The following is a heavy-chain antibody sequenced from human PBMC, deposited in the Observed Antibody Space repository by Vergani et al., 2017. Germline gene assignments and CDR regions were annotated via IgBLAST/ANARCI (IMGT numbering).Heavy chain of an antibody. D-gene: IGHD6-19*01. CDR1: GASIRSSNYY. CDR3: ARHSTVEWLVKLGWIDP. CDR2: IYYSGGT. V-gene: IGHV4-39*01. Sequence: QLQLQESGPGLVKPSATLSLTCSVSGASIRSSNYYWGWIRQPPGKGLEWIASIYYSGGTYYNPSLKSLVTISVDTYKNQFSLKLSSVTAADTAVYFCARHSTVEWLVKLGWIDPWGQGILVTVSS. J-gene: IGHJ5*02.